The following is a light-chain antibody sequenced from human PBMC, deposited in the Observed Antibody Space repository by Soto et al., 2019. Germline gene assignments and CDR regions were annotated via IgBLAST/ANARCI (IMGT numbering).Light chain of an antibody. CDR1: QSVLSNSDNKNY. CDR3: QQYYSTPRT. CDR2: WAS. V-gene: IGKV4-1*01. Sequence: DFVMTQSPDSLAVSLGERATINCRSSQSVLSNSDNKNYLAWFQQKPGQPPKLLFYWASTRESGVPDRFSGSGSGTDFTLTISSLQAEDVAVYYCQQYYSTPRTFGQGTRLEIK. J-gene: IGKJ5*01.